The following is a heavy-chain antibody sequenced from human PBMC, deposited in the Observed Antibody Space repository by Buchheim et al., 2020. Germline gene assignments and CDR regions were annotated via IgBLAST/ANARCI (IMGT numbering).Heavy chain of an antibody. Sequence: QVQLVESGGGVVQPGGSLRLSCAASGFTFSVYAIHWVRQTPGKRLEWVAAISSYGGFNKYYADSVKGRFTISIDNSENMVYLQMNSLRTEDTAVYSCAKWAGGWGATIPLFDHWGRGTL. J-gene: IGHJ4*01. CDR1: GFTFSVYA. V-gene: IGHV3-30*18. CDR2: ISSYGGFNK. D-gene: IGHD5-12*01. CDR3: AKWAGGWGATIPLFDH.